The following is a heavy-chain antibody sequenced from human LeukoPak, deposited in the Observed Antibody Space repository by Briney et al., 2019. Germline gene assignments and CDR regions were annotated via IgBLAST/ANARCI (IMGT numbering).Heavy chain of an antibody. J-gene: IGHJ4*02. CDR3: ASKGSIAARHGFDY. Sequence: GGSLRLSCAASGFTVSSNYMSWVRQAPGKGLERVSVIYSGGSTYYADSVKGRFTISRDNSKNTLYLQMNSLRAEDTAVYYCASKGSIAARHGFDYWGQGTLVTVSS. V-gene: IGHV3-66*02. CDR2: IYSGGST. CDR1: GFTVSSNY. D-gene: IGHD6-6*01.